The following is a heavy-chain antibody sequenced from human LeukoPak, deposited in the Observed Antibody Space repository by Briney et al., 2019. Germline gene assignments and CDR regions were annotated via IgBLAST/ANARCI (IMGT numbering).Heavy chain of an antibody. CDR1: GGTFSSYA. V-gene: IGHV1-69*05. Sequence: SVKLPCKASGGTFSSYAISWVRQAPGQGLEWMGRIIPIFGTANYAQKFQGRVTITTDESTSTAYMELSSLRSEDTAVYYCARARGYYDSSEYYFDYWGQGTLVAVSS. D-gene: IGHD3-22*01. CDR2: IIPIFGTA. CDR3: ARARGYYDSSEYYFDY. J-gene: IGHJ4*02.